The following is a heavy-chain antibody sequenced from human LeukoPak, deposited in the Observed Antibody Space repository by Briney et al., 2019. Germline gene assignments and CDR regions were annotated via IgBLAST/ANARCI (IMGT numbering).Heavy chain of an antibody. CDR1: GGSISSSSYY. CDR3: ARPYDILTGYRDAFDI. J-gene: IGHJ3*02. CDR2: IYYSGST. V-gene: IGHV4-39*01. Sequence: PSETLSLTCTVSGGSISSSSYYWGWIRQPPGTGLEWIGSIYYSGSTYYNPSLKSRVTISVDTSKNQFSLKLSSVTAADTAVYYCARPYDILTGYRDAFDIWGQGTMVTVSS. D-gene: IGHD3-9*01.